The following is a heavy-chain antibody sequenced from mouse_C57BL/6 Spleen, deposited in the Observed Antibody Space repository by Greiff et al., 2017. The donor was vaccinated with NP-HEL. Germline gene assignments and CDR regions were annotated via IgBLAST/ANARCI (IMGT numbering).Heavy chain of an antibody. Sequence: QVHVKQSGAELVKPGASVKMSCKASGYTFTSYWITWVKQRPGQGLEWIGDIYPGSGSTNYNEKFKSKATLTVDTSSSTAYMQLSSLTSEDSAVYYCAKKGSRDYAMDYWGQGTSVTVSS. V-gene: IGHV1-55*01. CDR1: GYTFTSYW. CDR2: IYPGSGST. CDR3: AKKGSRDYAMDY. D-gene: IGHD3-3*01. J-gene: IGHJ4*01.